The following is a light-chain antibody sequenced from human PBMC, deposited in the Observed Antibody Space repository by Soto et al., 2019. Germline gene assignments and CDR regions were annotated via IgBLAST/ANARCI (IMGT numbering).Light chain of an antibody. J-gene: IGKJ2*01. CDR2: KVS. Sequence: DVVVTQSPLSLPVALGQPASISCRSSQSLVFADGNTYLDWFQQRPGHSPRRLIYKVSHRDSGVPDRFSGSGSGTDFTLRISRVESEDVGVYYCLQASHWPTYIFGQGTKLEIK. CDR3: LQASHWPTYI. CDR1: QSLVFADGNTY. V-gene: IGKV2-30*01.